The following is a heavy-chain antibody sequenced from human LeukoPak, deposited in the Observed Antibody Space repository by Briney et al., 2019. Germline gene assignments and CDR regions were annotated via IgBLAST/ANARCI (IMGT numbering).Heavy chain of an antibody. J-gene: IGHJ4*02. CDR1: GFTFSSYA. CDR3: ARDPRGPTGYDSSGRDSFDY. Sequence: GGSLRLSCAASGFTFSSYAMHWVRQAPGKGLEWVAVISYDGSNKYYADSVKGRFTISRDNSKNTLYLQMSSLRAEDTAVYYCARDPRGPTGYDSSGRDSFDYWGQGTLVTVSS. D-gene: IGHD3-22*01. CDR2: ISYDGSNK. V-gene: IGHV3-30*04.